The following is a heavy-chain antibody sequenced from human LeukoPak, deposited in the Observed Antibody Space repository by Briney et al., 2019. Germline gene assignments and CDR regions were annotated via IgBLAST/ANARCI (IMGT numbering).Heavy chain of an antibody. CDR3: ARRSPYSSSRIPDY. V-gene: IGHV3-7*01. CDR2: IKQDGSEK. CDR1: GFTFSSYW. J-gene: IGHJ4*02. Sequence: SGGSLRLSCAASGFTFSSYWMSWVRQAPGKGLEWVANIKQDGSEKYYVDSVKGRFTISRDNAKNSLYLQMNSLRAEDTAVYYCARRSPYSSSRIPDYCGQGTLVTVSS. D-gene: IGHD6-6*01.